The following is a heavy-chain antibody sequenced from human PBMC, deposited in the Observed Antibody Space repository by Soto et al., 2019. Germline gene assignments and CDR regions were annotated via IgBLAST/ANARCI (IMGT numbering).Heavy chain of an antibody. D-gene: IGHD3-22*01. J-gene: IGHJ4*02. CDR3: ARVRDYYDSSGYYVDY. CDR1: GGTFSSYG. V-gene: IGHV1-18*01. Sequence: ASVKVSCKASGGTFSSYGMSWVRQAPGQGLEWMGWISAYNGNTNYAQKLQGRVTMTTDTSTSTAYMELRSLRSDDTAVYYCARVRDYYDSSGYYVDYWGQGTLVTSPQ. CDR2: ISAYNGNT.